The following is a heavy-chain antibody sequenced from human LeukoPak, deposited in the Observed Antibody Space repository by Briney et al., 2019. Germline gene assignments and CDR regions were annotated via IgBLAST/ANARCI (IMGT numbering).Heavy chain of an antibody. V-gene: IGHV3-48*03. Sequence: PGGSLRLSCAASGFIFSSYEMNWVRQAPGKGLEWVSYISGSGTTMYYGDSVKGRFTVSRDNAKNSLYLQTNSLRAEDTAVYYCARDPPTSGAFEYWGQGTLVTVSS. D-gene: IGHD1-26*01. CDR1: GFIFSSYE. CDR2: ISGSGTTM. J-gene: IGHJ4*02. CDR3: ARDPPTSGAFEY.